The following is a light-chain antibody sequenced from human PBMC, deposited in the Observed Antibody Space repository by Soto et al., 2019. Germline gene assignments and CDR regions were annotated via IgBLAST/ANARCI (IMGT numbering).Light chain of an antibody. CDR3: SSYTGSNNHVV. CDR1: SSDVGGYNY. J-gene: IGLJ2*01. V-gene: IGLV2-8*01. CDR2: EVS. Sequence: QSALTQPPSASGSPGQSVTISCTGTSSDVGGYNYVSWYQHHLGKAPRLMIYEVSKRPSGVPDRFSGSKSGNTASLTVSGLQAEDEGDYYCSSYTGSNNHVVFGGGTKLTVL.